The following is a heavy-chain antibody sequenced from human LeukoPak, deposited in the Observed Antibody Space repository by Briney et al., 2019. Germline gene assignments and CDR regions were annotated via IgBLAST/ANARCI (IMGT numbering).Heavy chain of an antibody. CDR3: ARDFYYYDRAIGPFGLPASEDWFDP. J-gene: IGHJ5*02. CDR1: GYTFTSYY. D-gene: IGHD3-22*01. CDR2: INPSGGST. Sequence: GASVKVSCKASGYTFTSYYMHWVRQAPGQGLEWMGIINPSGGSTSYAQRFQGRVTMTRDTSTSTAYMELRSLRSDDTAVYCCARDFYYYDRAIGPFGLPASEDWFDPWGQGTLVTVSS. V-gene: IGHV1-46*01.